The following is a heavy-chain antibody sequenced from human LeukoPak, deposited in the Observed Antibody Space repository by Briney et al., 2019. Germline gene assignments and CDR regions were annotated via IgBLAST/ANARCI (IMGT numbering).Heavy chain of an antibody. D-gene: IGHD4-17*01. J-gene: IGHJ4*02. CDR3: ARLTYTVTTSFDY. Sequence: SETLSLTCTVSGGSISSYYWSWIRQPPGKGLEWIGYIYYSGSTNYNPSLKSRVTISVDTSKNQFSLKLSSVTAADTAVYYCARLTYTVTTSFDYWGQGTLVTVSS. V-gene: IGHV4-59*01. CDR2: IYYSGST. CDR1: GGSISSYY.